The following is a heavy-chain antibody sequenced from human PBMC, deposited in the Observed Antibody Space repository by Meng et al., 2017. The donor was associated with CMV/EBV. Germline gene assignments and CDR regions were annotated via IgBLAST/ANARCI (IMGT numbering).Heavy chain of an antibody. CDR3: ARGSYYRYVIDY. CDR1: GCCMSSYY. J-gene: IGHJ4*02. D-gene: IGHD2-21*01. CDR2: IYTSGST. Sequence: EPVPGQGTPRDTFPLTCTCAGCCMSSYYWSCIRQPAGKGLEWIGRIYTSGSTNYNPSLKSRVTMSVDTSKNQFSLKLSSVTAADTAVYYCARGSYYRYVIDYWGQGTLVTVSS. V-gene: IGHV4-4*07.